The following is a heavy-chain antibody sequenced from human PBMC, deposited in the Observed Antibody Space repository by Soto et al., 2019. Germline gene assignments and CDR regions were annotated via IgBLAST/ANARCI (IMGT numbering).Heavy chain of an antibody. V-gene: IGHV4-61*01. Sequence: PSETLSLTCTVSCGSVSSGSYYWSWIRQPPGKGLEWIGYAYYSGGTNYNPSLESRVTISVDTSENQFSLKLSSATAADTAVYYCARNVLATTLFDYWGQGTLVTVSS. CDR3: ARNVLATTLFDY. CDR2: AYYSGGT. CDR1: CGSVSSGSYY. D-gene: IGHD5-12*01. J-gene: IGHJ4*02.